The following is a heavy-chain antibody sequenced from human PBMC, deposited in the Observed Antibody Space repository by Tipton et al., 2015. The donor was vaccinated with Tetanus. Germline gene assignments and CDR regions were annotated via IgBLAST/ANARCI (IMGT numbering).Heavy chain of an antibody. CDR2: ISHSGTT. CDR1: RGSINSGTFY. J-gene: IGHJ4*02. CDR3: ARDHRGYHYDSNGYYTPLYYFDY. Sequence: TLSLTCTVSRGSINSGTFYWDWIRQPPGKGLEWLGYISHSGTTNYKPSLKSRVTISAETSKNQFSLKVTAMTVADTAVYFCARDHRGYHYDSNGYYTPLYYFDYWGPGTLVTVSS. D-gene: IGHD3-22*01. V-gene: IGHV4-30-4*08.